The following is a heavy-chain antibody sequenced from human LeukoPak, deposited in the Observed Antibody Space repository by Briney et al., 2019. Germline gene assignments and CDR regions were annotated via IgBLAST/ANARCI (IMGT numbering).Heavy chain of an antibody. J-gene: IGHJ6*04. CDR1: GFTFSSYE. CDR3: ARGNDRTNGYYPDGQDV. Sequence: PGGSLRLSCAASGFTFSSYEMNWVRQAPGKGLEWVSYISGGGSSIYYADSVKGRFTISRDNARNSLYLQMSSLRAEDTALYYCARGNDRTNGYYPDGQDVWGKGTTVTVSS. D-gene: IGHD3-22*01. CDR2: ISGGGSSI. V-gene: IGHV3-48*03.